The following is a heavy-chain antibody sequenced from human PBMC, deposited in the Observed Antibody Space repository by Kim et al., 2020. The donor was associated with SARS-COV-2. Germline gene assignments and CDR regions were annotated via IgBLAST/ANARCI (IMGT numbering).Heavy chain of an antibody. CDR2: IYYSGST. J-gene: IGHJ5*02. V-gene: IGHV4-30-4*01. Sequence: SETLSLTCTVSGGCISSGDYYWSWIRQPPGKGLEWIGYIYYSGSTYYNPSLKSRVTISVDTSKNQFSLKLSSVTAADTAVYYCARGRQWLVRGFNWFDPWGQGTLVTVSS. D-gene: IGHD6-19*01. CDR1: GGCISSGDYY. CDR3: ARGRQWLVRGFNWFDP.